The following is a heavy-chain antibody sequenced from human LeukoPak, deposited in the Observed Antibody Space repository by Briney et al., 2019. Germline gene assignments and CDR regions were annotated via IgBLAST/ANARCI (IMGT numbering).Heavy chain of an antibody. Sequence: GGSVTLSCAACWFTVSSKYMSWVRQAPGKGLEWVSVIYSGGSTYYADSVKGRFTISRDNSKNTLYLQMNSLRAEDTAVYYCARDSAGYSSSWYAAFDIWGQGTMVTVSS. CDR1: WFTVSSKY. CDR3: ARDSAGYSSSWYAAFDI. J-gene: IGHJ3*02. D-gene: IGHD6-13*01. V-gene: IGHV3-53*01. CDR2: IYSGGST.